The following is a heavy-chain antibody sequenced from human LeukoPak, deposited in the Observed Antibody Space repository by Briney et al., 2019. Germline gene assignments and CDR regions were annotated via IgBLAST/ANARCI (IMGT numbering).Heavy chain of an antibody. J-gene: IGHJ4*02. V-gene: IGHV1-18*01. CDR3: ARVPRDYDILTGALDY. Sequence: ASVKVSCKASGYTFTSYGISWVRQAPGQGLEWMGWISAYNGNTNYAQKLQGRVTMTTDTSTSTAYMELRSLRSDDTAVYYCARVPRDYDILTGALDYWDQGTLVTVSS. CDR2: ISAYNGNT. D-gene: IGHD3-9*01. CDR1: GYTFTSYG.